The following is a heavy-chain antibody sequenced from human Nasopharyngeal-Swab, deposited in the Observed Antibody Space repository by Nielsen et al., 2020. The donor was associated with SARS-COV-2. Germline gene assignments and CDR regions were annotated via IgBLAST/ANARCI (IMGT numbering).Heavy chain of an antibody. CDR2: IYYSGST. J-gene: IGHJ4*02. V-gene: IGHV4-59*01. CDR1: GGFINSYY. CDR3: ARDTRRGGVDY. D-gene: IGHD2-15*01. Sequence: SETLSLTCTVSGGFINSYYWSWIRQPPRRGLEWIGYIYYSGSTNYNPSLKSRVTISLDTSKNQFSLKLSSVTAADSAVYYCARDTRRGGVDYWGQVTLVTVSS.